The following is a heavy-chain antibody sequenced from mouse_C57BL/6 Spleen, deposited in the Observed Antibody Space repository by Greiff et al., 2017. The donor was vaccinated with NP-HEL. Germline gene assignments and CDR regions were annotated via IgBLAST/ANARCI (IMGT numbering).Heavy chain of an antibody. Sequence: VQLQQSGPGLVQPSQSLSITCTVSGFSFTGYGVHWVRQSPGKGLEWLGVIWRGGSTDYNAAFMSRLSITKDNTKSQVFFKINSRQADDTAIYYCAKILTGTKAMDYWGQGTSVTVSS. J-gene: IGHJ4*01. D-gene: IGHD4-1*01. CDR1: GFSFTGYG. V-gene: IGHV2-5*01. CDR3: AKILTGTKAMDY. CDR2: IWRGGST.